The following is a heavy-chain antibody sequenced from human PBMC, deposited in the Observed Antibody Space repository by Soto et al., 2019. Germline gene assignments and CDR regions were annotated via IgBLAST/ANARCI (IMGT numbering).Heavy chain of an antibody. CDR1: GYDFTAYD. CDR2: MNPINGAT. D-gene: IGHD6-13*01. Sequence: ASVKFSCKASGYDFTAYDINWVRHASGQGLEWMGWMNPINGATGTARRFQGRVSLSRNTATGTAYLELTSLRSDDTAVYYCGRGPSPRAPAGGTPYYYAMDVWGQGTAVTVSS. V-gene: IGHV1-8*02. J-gene: IGHJ6*02. CDR3: GRGPSPRAPAGGTPYYYAMDV.